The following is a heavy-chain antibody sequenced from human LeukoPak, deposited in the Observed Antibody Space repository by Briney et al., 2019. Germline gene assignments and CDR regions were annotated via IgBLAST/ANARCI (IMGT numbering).Heavy chain of an antibody. V-gene: IGHV1-69*13. CDR2: IIPIFGTA. D-gene: IGHD5-18*01. Sequence: ASVKVSCKASGGTFSSYAISWVRQAPGQGLEWMGGIIPIFGTANYAQKFQGRVTITADESTSTAYMELSSLRSEDTAVYYCAKDREYSYGLSYWGQGTLVTVSS. CDR1: GGTFSSYA. CDR3: AKDREYSYGLSY. J-gene: IGHJ4*02.